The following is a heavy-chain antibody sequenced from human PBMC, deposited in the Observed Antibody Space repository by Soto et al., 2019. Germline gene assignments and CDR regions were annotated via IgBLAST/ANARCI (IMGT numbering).Heavy chain of an antibody. CDR1: GGSISSSSYY. D-gene: IGHD3-9*01. CDR3: ASLYYEILTGSGGMDV. CDR2: IYYSGST. V-gene: IGHV4-39*01. Sequence: QLQLQESGPGLVKPSETLSLTCTVSGGSISSSSYYWGWIRQPPGKGLEWIGSIYYSGSTYYNPSLKSRVTISVDTSKHQFSLKLRSVTAADTAVYYCASLYYEILTGSGGMDVWGQGTTVTVSS. J-gene: IGHJ6*02.